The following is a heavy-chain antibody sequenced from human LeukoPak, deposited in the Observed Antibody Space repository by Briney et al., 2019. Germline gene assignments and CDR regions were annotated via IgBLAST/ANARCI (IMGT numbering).Heavy chain of an antibody. J-gene: IGHJ4*02. CDR1: GFSISSGGYY. CDR2: IYYSGST. V-gene: IGHV4-31*03. CDR3: ERDGSRGFDY. D-gene: IGHD3-10*01. Sequence: SETPTLTCTVSGFSISSGGYYWSWIRQRPGKGLEGFGYIYYSGSTYYNPSLKSRDTISVDTSKNQISLKLSSVTAADTAVYYCERDGSRGFDYWGQGTLVTVSS.